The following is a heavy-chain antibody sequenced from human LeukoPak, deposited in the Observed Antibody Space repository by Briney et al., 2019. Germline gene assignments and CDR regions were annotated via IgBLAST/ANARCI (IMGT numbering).Heavy chain of an antibody. CDR1: GFTFSSYS. CDR2: ISSSSSYI. Sequence: GGSLRLSCAASGFTFSSYSMNWVRQAPGKGLEWVSSISSSSSYIYYADSVKGRFTISRDNAKNSLNLQMNSLRAEDTAVYYCARDRRGTAYSSSWSYNWFDPWGQGTLVTVSS. D-gene: IGHD6-13*01. J-gene: IGHJ5*02. V-gene: IGHV3-21*01. CDR3: ARDRRGTAYSSSWSYNWFDP.